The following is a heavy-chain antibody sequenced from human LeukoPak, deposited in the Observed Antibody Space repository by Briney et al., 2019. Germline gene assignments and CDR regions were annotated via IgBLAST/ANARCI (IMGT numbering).Heavy chain of an antibody. CDR1: GGSISSSNW. V-gene: IGHV4-4*02. J-gene: IGHJ6*03. D-gene: IGHD6-13*01. Sequence: SGTLSLTCAVSGGSISSSNWWSWVRQPPGKGLEWIGEIYHSGSTNYNPSLKSRVTISVDKSKNQFSLKLSSVTAADTAVYYCARVDGSSWYGYYYYYYMDVWGKGTTVTVSS. CDR3: ARVDGSSWYGYYYYYYMDV. CDR2: IYHSGST.